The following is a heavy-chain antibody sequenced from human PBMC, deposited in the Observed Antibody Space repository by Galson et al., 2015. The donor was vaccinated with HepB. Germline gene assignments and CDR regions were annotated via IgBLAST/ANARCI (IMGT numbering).Heavy chain of an antibody. CDR3: ARLRTYGGNFDYWYFDL. V-gene: IGHV2-26*01. CDR1: GFSLSNARMG. Sequence: PALVKPTQTLTLTCTVSGFSLSNARMGVSWIRQPPGKALEWLAHIFSNDEKSYTTSLKSRLTISKDTSKSQVVLTMTNMDPVDTATYYCARLRTYGGNFDYWYFDLWGRGSLVTVSS. D-gene: IGHD4-23*01. J-gene: IGHJ2*01. CDR2: IFSNDEK.